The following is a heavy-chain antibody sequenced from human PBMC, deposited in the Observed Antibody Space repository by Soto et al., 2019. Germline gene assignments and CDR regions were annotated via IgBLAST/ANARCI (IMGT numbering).Heavy chain of an antibody. Sequence: AGESLKISCAASGFTFSIYGMHWVRQAPGKGLEWVAYISYHGTNKYYADSVKGRFTISRDNSKNTLYLQMNSLRTEDTAVYYCARDINAVAIAASPLWGQGTLVTVAS. J-gene: IGHJ4*02. V-gene: IGHV3-30*03. CDR1: GFTFSIYG. D-gene: IGHD2-15*01. CDR2: ISYHGTNK. CDR3: ARDINAVAIAASPL.